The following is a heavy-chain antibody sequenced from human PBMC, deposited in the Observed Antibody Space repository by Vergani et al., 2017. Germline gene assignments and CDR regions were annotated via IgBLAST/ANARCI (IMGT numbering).Heavy chain of an antibody. J-gene: IGHJ6*02. V-gene: IGHV5-10-1*03. Sequence: EVQLVQSGAEVKKPRPSLCLSCNPSRSSFTSYSIIWVRHIPANRLEGRGRIDPSDSYTNYSPSFQGHVTISADKSISTAYLQWSSLKASDTAMYYCARLRCSSTSCYYYYGMDVWGQGNTVTVSS. CDR2: IDPSDSYT. CDR3: ARLRCSSTSCYYYYGMDV. D-gene: IGHD2-2*01. CDR1: RSSFTSYS.